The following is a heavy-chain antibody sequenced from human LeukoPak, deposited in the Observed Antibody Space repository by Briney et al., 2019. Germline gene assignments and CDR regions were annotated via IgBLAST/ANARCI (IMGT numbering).Heavy chain of an antibody. CDR1: GLTFRSYS. CDR2: IGSSHNYI. D-gene: IGHD3-10*01. J-gene: IGHJ3*02. CDR3: ARDSDYYGSGSHRDAFDI. V-gene: IGHV3-21*01. Sequence: GGSLRLSCAASGLTFRSYSMNWVRQAPGKGLEWVSSIGSSHNYIYYADSVKGRFIISRDNAKNSLYLQMNSLRAEDTAVYYCARDSDYYGSGSHRDAFDIWGQGTMVTVSS.